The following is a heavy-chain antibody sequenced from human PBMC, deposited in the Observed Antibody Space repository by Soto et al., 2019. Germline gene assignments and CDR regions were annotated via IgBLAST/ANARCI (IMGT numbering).Heavy chain of an antibody. CDR1: GVTFISYA. CDR3: ATNSYGYVSTYYFDY. J-gene: IGHJ4*02. CDR2: ISYDASTK. Sequence: GGSLRLSCAASGVTFISYAMHWVRQAPGKGLEWVAVISYDASTKYYADSVKGRFTISRDNSKNTLYLQMNSLRAEDTAVYYCATNSYGYVSTYYFDYWGQGTLVTVSS. D-gene: IGHD5-18*01. V-gene: IGHV3-30*03.